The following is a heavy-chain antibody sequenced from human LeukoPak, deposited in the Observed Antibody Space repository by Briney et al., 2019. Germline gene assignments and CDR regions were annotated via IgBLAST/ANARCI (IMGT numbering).Heavy chain of an antibody. CDR1: GGSISSYY. CDR2: IYYSGYT. V-gene: IGHV4-59*08. Sequence: SETLSLTCTVSGGSISSYYWSWIRQSPGKGLEWIGYIYYSGYTNHNPSLRSRVTISVDTSKNQFSLKLNSVTAADTAVYYCATLRYCSGGSCFPKYFQHWGQGTLVTVSS. J-gene: IGHJ1*01. CDR3: ATLRYCSGGSCFPKYFQH. D-gene: IGHD2-15*01.